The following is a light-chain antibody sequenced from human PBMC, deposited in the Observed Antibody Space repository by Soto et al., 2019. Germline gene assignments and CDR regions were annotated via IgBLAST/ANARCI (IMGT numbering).Light chain of an antibody. Sequence: EIVLTQSPATLSLSPGENATLSCRASQSVNTNLAWYQQKPGQAPRLLIYGASNRATDIPARFSGSGSGTDFSLTISSLEPEDFAVYYCQQRDNWPPYTFGQGTRLEIK. J-gene: IGKJ2*01. CDR2: GAS. CDR1: QSVNTN. CDR3: QQRDNWPPYT. V-gene: IGKV3-11*01.